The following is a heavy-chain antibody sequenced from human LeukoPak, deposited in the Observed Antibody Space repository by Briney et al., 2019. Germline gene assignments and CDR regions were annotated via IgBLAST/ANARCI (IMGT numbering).Heavy chain of an antibody. V-gene: IGHV3-48*03. J-gene: IGHJ4*02. CDR1: GITFSSYR. CDR3: ASLWPPGTVD. Sequence: AGGSLRLSCAASGITFSSYRMNWVRQAPGKGLERVSYISSSGSTIYYADSVKGRFTISRDNAKNSLYLQMNSLRAEDTAVYYCASLWPPGTVDWGQGTLVTVSS. CDR2: ISSSGSTI. D-gene: IGHD4-11*01.